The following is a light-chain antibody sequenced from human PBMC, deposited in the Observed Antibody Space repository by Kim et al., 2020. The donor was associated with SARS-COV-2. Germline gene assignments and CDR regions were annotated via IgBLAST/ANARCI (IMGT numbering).Light chain of an antibody. Sequence: LSPGERATLSCRASQSVSSSLAWYQQKPGQPPRLLIYDTSNRATGIPARFSGSGSGTDFTLTISNLEPEDFAVYYCQQRSNWPLTFGGGTKVDIK. J-gene: IGKJ4*01. V-gene: IGKV3-11*01. CDR1: QSVSSS. CDR3: QQRSNWPLT. CDR2: DTS.